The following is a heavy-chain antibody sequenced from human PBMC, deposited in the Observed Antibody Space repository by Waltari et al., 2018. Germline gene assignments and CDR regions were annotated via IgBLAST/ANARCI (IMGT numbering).Heavy chain of an antibody. CDR1: GYSFTRYY. J-gene: IGHJ4*02. CDR3: ARDSGTYGPDY. CDR2: INPSGDGA. V-gene: IGHV1-46*01. Sequence: QAQLVQSGAEVRKPGASVKVSCKTSGYSFTRYYMYWVRKAPGQGLEWMGQINPSGDGASYAQKFQGRCSMTKDTSTSTLYMELTSLRSEDTAVYYCARDSGTYGPDYWGQGSLVTVSS. D-gene: IGHD1-26*01.